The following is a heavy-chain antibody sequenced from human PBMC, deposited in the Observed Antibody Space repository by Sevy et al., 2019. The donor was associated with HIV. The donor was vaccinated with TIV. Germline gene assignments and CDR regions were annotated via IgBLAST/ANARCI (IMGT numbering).Heavy chain of an antibody. V-gene: IGHV1-2*02. CDR2: LNPNTGGT. CDR3: ARDRIVQAAKENWFDP. J-gene: IGHJ5*02. Sequence: ASVKVSCKASGYTFTGYSLHWVRQAPGQGLEWMGWLNPNTGGTNYAQKFQGRVTMTRDTSINTAYMELSRLRSDDTAVYYCARDRIVQAAKENWFDPWGQGSLVTVSS. D-gene: IGHD2-2*01. CDR1: GYTFTGYS.